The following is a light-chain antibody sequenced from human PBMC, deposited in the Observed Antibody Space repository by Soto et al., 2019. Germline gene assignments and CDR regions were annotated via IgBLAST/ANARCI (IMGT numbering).Light chain of an antibody. Sequence: EIVLTQSPLSLSVSPGEPSSISCRSSQSLTHSSGYNYLDWYLLKSGQPPQLVIYLGSNRASGVPDRFSGSGSGTDFTLKISRVEAEDVGVYYCMQALQTPPWTFGQGTKVDIK. CDR3: MQALQTPPWT. V-gene: IGKV2-28*01. CDR1: QSLTHSSGYNY. CDR2: LGS. J-gene: IGKJ1*01.